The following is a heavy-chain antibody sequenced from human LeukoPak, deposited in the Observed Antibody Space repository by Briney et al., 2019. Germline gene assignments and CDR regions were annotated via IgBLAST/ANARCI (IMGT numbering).Heavy chain of an antibody. V-gene: IGHV4-39*07. D-gene: IGHD2-2*01. CDR1: GGSISSSSYY. CDR3: ARERYQLLSLDV. CDR2: IYYSGST. J-gene: IGHJ6*04. Sequence: SETLSLTCTVSGGSISSSSYYWGWIRQPPGKGLEWIGSIYYSGSTYYNPSLKRRVTISVDTSKNQFSLKLSSVTAADTAVYYCARERYQLLSLDVWGKGTTVTVSS.